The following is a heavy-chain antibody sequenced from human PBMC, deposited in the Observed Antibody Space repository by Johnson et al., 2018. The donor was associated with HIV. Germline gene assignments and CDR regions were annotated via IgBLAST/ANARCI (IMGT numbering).Heavy chain of an antibody. V-gene: IGHV3-23*04. CDR1: GFTFSSYA. CDR2: ISGSGGST. CDR3: ARYGISFVGATTVKWAFDS. D-gene: IGHD1-26*01. Sequence: VQLVESGGGLVQPGGSLRLSCAASGFTFSSYAMSWVRQAPGKGLEWVSAISGSGGSTYYADSVKGRLTLSSDNSNNTLYLQMNSLRAEDTAVYYCARYGISFVGATTVKWAFDSGGQGTMVTVSS. J-gene: IGHJ3*02.